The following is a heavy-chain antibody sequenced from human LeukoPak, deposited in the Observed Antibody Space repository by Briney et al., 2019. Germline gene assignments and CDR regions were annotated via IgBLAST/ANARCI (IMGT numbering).Heavy chain of an antibody. J-gene: IGHJ6*03. V-gene: IGHV3-30*02. Sequence: GGSLRLSCAASGFTFSSYGMHWVRQAPGKGLEWVAFIRYDGSNKYYADSVKGRFTISRDNSKNTLYLQMNSLRAEDTAVYYCAKDAGLAYYYYMDVWGKGTTVTVSS. CDR3: AKDAGLAYYYYMDV. CDR2: IRYDGSNK. CDR1: GFTFSSYG.